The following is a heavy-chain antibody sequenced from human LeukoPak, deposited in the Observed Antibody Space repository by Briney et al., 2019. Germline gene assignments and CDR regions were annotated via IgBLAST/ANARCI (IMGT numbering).Heavy chain of an antibody. CDR2: IIPIFGTA. Sequence: SVKVSCKASGGTFSSYAMSWVRQTPGQGLEWMGGIIPIFGTANYAQKFQGRVTITADKSTSTAYMELSSLRSEDTAVYYCARGRSGYSFGRYYYYGMDVWGKGTTVTVSS. J-gene: IGHJ6*04. CDR3: ARGRSGYSFGRYYYYGMDV. CDR1: GGTFSSYA. D-gene: IGHD5-18*01. V-gene: IGHV1-69*06.